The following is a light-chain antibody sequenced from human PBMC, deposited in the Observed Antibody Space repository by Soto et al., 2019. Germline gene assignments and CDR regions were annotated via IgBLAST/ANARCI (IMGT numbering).Light chain of an antibody. CDR1: QSVNNN. V-gene: IGKV3-15*01. J-gene: IGKJ1*01. CDR3: QQYNLWPPWT. CDR2: GAY. Sequence: ETLTTQAPPTPSVSPVERRTLSFRASQSVNNNLAWYQQKLGQAHRVLLYGAYTRATGIPARFTGSGSGTEFTLTISSLKSQDFAVYYCQQYNLWPPWTFGLGTKVDIK.